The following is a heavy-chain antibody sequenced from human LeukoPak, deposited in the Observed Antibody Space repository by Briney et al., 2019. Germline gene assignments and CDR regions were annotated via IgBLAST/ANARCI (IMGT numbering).Heavy chain of an antibody. CDR2: ISGSGGAT. Sequence: AGGSLRLSCAASGFTFNTYGMSWVRQAPGKGLEWVSGISGSGGATYYADSVKGRFTISRDDPHNTLYLQMNSLRAEDTAVYYCARDRHCSGGSCYSYYYYYMDVWGKGTTVTVSS. D-gene: IGHD2-15*01. J-gene: IGHJ6*03. CDR1: GFTFNTYG. CDR3: ARDRHCSGGSCYSYYYYYMDV. V-gene: IGHV3-23*01.